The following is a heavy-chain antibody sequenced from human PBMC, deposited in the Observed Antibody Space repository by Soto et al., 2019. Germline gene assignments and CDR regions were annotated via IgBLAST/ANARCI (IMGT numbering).Heavy chain of an antibody. J-gene: IGHJ3*02. Sequence: QVQLVQSGAEVKKPGASVKVSCKASGYTFTSYGITWVRQAPGQGLEWMGWISAYNGNTNYAQKLQGRVTMTTDTSTSTAYMELRSLRSDDTAVYYCARDRRYFDWLLRTHDACDIWGQGTMVTVSS. CDR2: ISAYNGNT. V-gene: IGHV1-18*01. D-gene: IGHD3-9*01. CDR1: GYTFTSYG. CDR3: ARDRRYFDWLLRTHDACDI.